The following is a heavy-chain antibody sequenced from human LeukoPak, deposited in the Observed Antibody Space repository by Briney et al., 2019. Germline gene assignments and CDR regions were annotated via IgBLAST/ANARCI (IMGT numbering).Heavy chain of an antibody. CDR1: GYTLTSYG. Sequence: ASVKVSCKASGYTLTSYGISWVRQATGQGLEWMGWMNPNSGNTGYAQKFQGRVTMTRNTSISTAYMELSSLRSEDTAVYYCARETSGYDPPNFDYWGQGTLVTVSS. D-gene: IGHD5-12*01. J-gene: IGHJ4*02. CDR3: ARETSGYDPPNFDY. V-gene: IGHV1-8*02. CDR2: MNPNSGNT.